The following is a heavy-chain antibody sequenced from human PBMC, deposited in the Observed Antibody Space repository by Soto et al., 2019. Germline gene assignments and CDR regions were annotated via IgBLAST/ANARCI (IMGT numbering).Heavy chain of an antibody. CDR1: GFTFSSYV. CDR3: ANGYSYGYGYYFDY. CDR2: ISGSGGST. V-gene: IGHV3-23*01. J-gene: IGHJ4*02. Sequence: EVQLLESGGGLVQPGGSLRLSCAASGFTFSSYVMSWVRQAPGKGLEWVSAISGSGGSTYYADSVKGRFTISRDNSKNTLYLQMNSLRAEDTAVYYCANGYSYGYGYYFDYWGQGTLVTVSS. D-gene: IGHD5-18*01.